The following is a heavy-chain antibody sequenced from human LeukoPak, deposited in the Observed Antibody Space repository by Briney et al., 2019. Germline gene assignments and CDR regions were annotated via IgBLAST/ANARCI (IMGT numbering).Heavy chain of an antibody. CDR2: IYTSGST. J-gene: IGHJ6*03. V-gene: IGHV4-4*09. CDR3: ARQLVVPAAILDYYYYYMDV. Sequence: SETLSLTCTVSGGSISSYYWSWIRQPPGKGLEWIGYIYTSGSTNYNPSLKSRVTISVDTSKNQSSLKLSSVTAADTAVYYCARQLVVPAAILDYYYYYMDVWGKGTTVTVSS. D-gene: IGHD2-2*02. CDR1: GGSISSYY.